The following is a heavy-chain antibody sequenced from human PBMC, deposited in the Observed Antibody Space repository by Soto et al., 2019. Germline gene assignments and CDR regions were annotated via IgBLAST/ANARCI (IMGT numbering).Heavy chain of an antibody. J-gene: IGHJ4*02. V-gene: IGHV3-23*01. Sequence: GSLRLSCAASGXTFSSYSMNWVRQAPGRGLELVSSVSANGRNTYYADSVNGRFNVSRDKSKNALFLHLDILRVSNTAIYYCAKDLSSLGWLALGAPFDSWGPGTLGTVSS. D-gene: IGHD3-22*01. CDR3: AKDLSSLGWLALGAPFDS. CDR2: VSANGRNT. CDR1: GXTFSSYS.